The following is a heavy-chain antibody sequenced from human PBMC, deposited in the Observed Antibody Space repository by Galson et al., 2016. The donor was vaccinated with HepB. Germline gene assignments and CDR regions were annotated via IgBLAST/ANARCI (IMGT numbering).Heavy chain of an antibody. CDR2: ISGSGRST. J-gene: IGHJ4*02. CDR3: AKVSDRANNGYSGAFES. V-gene: IGHV3-23*01. CDR1: GFSFSSHG. D-gene: IGHD3-22*01. Sequence: SLRLSCAASGFSFSSHGMSWVRQAPGKGLEWVSVISGSGRSTYYADSVKGRFTISRDNPKSTLFLQMNSLRAEDTALYYCAKVSDRANNGYSGAFESWGQGAQVTVSS.